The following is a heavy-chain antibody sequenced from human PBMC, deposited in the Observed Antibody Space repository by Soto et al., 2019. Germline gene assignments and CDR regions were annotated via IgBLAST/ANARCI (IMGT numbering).Heavy chain of an antibody. D-gene: IGHD3-3*01. V-gene: IGHV4-39*01. Sequence: NPSETLSLTCTVSGGSISSSSYYWGWIRQPPGKGLEWIGSIYYSGSTYYNPSLKSRVNISVDTSKNQFSLKLSSVTAADTAVFFCARHYYFWSGYYPTEFYYYYGMDVWGQGTTVTVSS. CDR1: GGSISSSSYY. J-gene: IGHJ6*02. CDR2: IYYSGST. CDR3: ARHYYFWSGYYPTEFYYYYGMDV.